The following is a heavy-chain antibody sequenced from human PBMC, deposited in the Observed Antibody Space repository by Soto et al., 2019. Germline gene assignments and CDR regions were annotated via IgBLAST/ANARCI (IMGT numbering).Heavy chain of an antibody. CDR1: GFTFSRYW. CDR2: IKPDGSVQ. Sequence: EVQLVESGGGLVQPGGSPRLSCAASGFTFSRYWITGVRQAPGNGLELVANIKPDGSVQTYFHSVKGRFTISRDNAKGSLHLQITSLGAEDTAVYYCAGPHLPVAGNVAFDIWGQGTMVIVS. D-gene: IGHD6-19*01. J-gene: IGHJ3*02. CDR3: AGPHLPVAGNVAFDI. V-gene: IGHV3-7*03.